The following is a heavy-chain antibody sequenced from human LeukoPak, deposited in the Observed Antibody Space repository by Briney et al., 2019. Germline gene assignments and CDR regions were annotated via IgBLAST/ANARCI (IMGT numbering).Heavy chain of an antibody. CDR2: INWNGGSI. V-gene: IGHV3-20*04. J-gene: IGHJ5*02. CDR3: AKASVRFLELGWFDP. CDR1: GFTFDAHG. D-gene: IGHD3-3*01. Sequence: GGSLRLSCAASGFTFDAHGMSWVRQAPGKGLEWVSGINWNGGSIGYADSVKGRFTISRDNAKNSLYLQMNSLRAEDTALYYCAKASVRFLELGWFDPWGQGTLVTVSS.